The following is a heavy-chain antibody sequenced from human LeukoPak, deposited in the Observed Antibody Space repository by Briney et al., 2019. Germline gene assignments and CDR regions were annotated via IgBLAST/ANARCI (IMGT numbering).Heavy chain of an antibody. Sequence: GGSLRLSCAASGFIFSSYGMHWVRQAPGKGLEWVANIKQDGSEKYYVDSVKGRFTISRDNAKNSLYLQMNSLRAEDTAVYYCARRDSLRFLEWLQATSFDYWGQGTLVTVSS. CDR2: IKQDGSEK. CDR3: ARRDSLRFLEWLQATSFDY. J-gene: IGHJ4*02. V-gene: IGHV3-7*01. D-gene: IGHD3-3*01. CDR1: GFIFSSYG.